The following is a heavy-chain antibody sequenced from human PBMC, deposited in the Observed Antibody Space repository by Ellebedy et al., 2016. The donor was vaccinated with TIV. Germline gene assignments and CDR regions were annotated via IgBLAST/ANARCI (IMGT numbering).Heavy chain of an antibody. CDR1: GFTVSSNY. V-gene: IGHV3-7*04. CDR2: IKQDGSER. Sequence: GGSLRLSCAASGFTVSSNYMSWVRQAPGKGLEWVANIKQDGSERYYVDSVKGRFTISRDSAKSSLYLQMNSLRAEDTAVYYCARSHSGDTGMVLSYFYYGLDVWGQGTAVTVSS. CDR3: ARSHSGDTGMVLSYFYYGLDV. J-gene: IGHJ6*02. D-gene: IGHD5-18*01.